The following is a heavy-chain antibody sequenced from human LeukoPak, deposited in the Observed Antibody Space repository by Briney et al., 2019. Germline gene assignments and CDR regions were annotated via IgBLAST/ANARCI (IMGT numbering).Heavy chain of an antibody. CDR1: GGSITGSSYY. CDR3: ARQYYDNTGYYYFDH. Sequence: SETLSLTRTVSGGSITGSSYYWGWIRQPPGKGLEWIGSMYYSGSTYYNPSLKSRLTISVDTSKNQFSLKLTSVTAADTAVYYCARQYYDNTGYYYFDHWGQGTLVTVSS. V-gene: IGHV4-39*01. CDR2: MYYSGST. D-gene: IGHD3-22*01. J-gene: IGHJ4*02.